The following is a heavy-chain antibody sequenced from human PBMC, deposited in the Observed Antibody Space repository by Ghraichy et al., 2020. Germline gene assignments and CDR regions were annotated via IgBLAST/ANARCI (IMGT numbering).Heavy chain of an antibody. Sequence: GGSLRLSCEASGFTFSSYEMNWVRQTPGKGLEWASYISSSGSAIYYADSVKGRFTISRDNAKNSLYLQMNSLRGEDTAVYYCARGHSSSWPYWYFDLWGRGTLVTVSS. CDR2: ISSSGSAI. CDR3: ARGHSSSWPYWYFDL. D-gene: IGHD6-13*01. CDR1: GFTFSSYE. V-gene: IGHV3-48*03. J-gene: IGHJ2*01.